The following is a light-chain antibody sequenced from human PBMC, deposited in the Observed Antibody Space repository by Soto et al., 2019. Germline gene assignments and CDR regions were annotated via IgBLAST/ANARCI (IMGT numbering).Light chain of an antibody. CDR2: GNS. CDR3: QSYDTTLRGV. Sequence: QSVLTQPPSVSGAPGQRVTISCTRSSSNIGAGYDVHWYQQLPGTAPKLLIYGNSNRPSGVPDRFSGSKSGTSASLAITGLQAEDEADYYCQSYDTTLRGVFGPGTKLTVL. V-gene: IGLV1-40*01. CDR1: SSNIGAGYD. J-gene: IGLJ1*01.